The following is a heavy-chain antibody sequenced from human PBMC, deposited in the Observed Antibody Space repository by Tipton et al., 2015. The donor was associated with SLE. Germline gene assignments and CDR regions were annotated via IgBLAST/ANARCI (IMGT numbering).Heavy chain of an antibody. CDR1: GGTFSNYV. J-gene: IGHJ6*02. V-gene: IGHV1-69*01. Sequence: QPGPEVKRPGSSVKVSCQASGGTFSNYVIYWVRQAPGQGLEWMGGIIPLFGTTDYAQKFQGRVTITADESTSTAYMDLSSLRFEDTAMYYCAAAYCGADCYSRYYGMDVWGQGTTVTVSS. CDR2: IIPLFGTT. D-gene: IGHD2-21*01. CDR3: AAAYCGADCYSRYYGMDV.